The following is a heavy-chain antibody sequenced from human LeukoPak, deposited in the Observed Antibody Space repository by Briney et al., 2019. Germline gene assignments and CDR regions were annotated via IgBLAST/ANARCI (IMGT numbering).Heavy chain of an antibody. CDR3: ARQPYCGGDCYSGDFDY. J-gene: IGHJ4*02. CDR2: IYTSGST. Sequence: PSETLSLTCTVSGGSISSYYWSWIRQPAGKGLEWIGRIYTSGSTNYNPSLKSRVTISVDTSKNQFSLKLSSVTAADTAVYYCARQPYCGGDCYSGDFDYWGQGTLVTVSS. CDR1: GGSISSYY. D-gene: IGHD2-21*02. V-gene: IGHV4-4*07.